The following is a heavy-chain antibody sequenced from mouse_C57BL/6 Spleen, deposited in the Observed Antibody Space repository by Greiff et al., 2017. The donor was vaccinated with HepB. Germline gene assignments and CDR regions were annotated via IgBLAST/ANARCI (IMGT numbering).Heavy chain of an antibody. J-gene: IGHJ1*03. CDR2: IYPRSGNT. V-gene: IGHV1-81*01. D-gene: IGHD2-5*01. Sequence: QVQLQQSGAELARPGASVKLSCKASGYTFTSYGITWVKQRTGQGLEWIGEIYPRSGNTYYNEKFKGKATLTADKSSSTAYMELRSLTSEDSAVYFCARSPYSNWYFDVWGTGTTVTVSS. CDR3: ARSPYSNWYFDV. CDR1: GYTFTSYG.